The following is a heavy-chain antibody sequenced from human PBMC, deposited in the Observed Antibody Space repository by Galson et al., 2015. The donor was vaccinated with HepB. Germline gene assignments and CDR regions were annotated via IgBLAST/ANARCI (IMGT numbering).Heavy chain of an antibody. J-gene: IGHJ4*02. Sequence: AISGDSVSSNSVAWNWIRQSPSRGLEWLGRTSYRSKWSEDYAVLVKSRISINPDTSKNQFSLQLNSVTPEDTAVYYCARGRSGSYYRYYDYWGQGTLVTVSS. CDR3: ARGRSGSYYRYYDY. D-gene: IGHD1-26*01. CDR2: TSYRSKWSE. V-gene: IGHV6-1*01. CDR1: GDSVSSNSVA.